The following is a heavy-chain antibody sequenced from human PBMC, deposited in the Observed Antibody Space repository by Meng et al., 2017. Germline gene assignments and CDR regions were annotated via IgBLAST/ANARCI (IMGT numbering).Heavy chain of an antibody. D-gene: IGHD4-17*01. Sequence: QGRLVESGGGLVKPGGSLRLSCAASGLTFSDYYMSWIRQAPGKGLEWVSYITSSGSTIYYADSVKGRFTISRDNAKNSLYLQMNSLRAEDTAVYYCARPRYGDTRTGWFDPWGQGTLVTVSS. V-gene: IGHV3-11*01. CDR3: ARPRYGDTRTGWFDP. CDR2: ITSSGSTI. J-gene: IGHJ5*02. CDR1: GLTFSDYY.